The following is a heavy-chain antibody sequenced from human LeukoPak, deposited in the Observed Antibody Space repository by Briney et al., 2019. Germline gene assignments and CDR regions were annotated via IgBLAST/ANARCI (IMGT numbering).Heavy chain of an antibody. J-gene: IGHJ3*02. CDR2: MNPSSGNT. V-gene: IGHV1-8*01. CDR1: GYTFTSYD. CDR3: VRGRRRDAFDI. Sequence: ASVKVSCKASGYTFTSYDINWVRQATGQGLEWMGWMNPSSGNTGYAQKFQARVTMTRNTSISTAYMELSSLRSEDTAVYYCVRGRRRDAFDIWGQGTMVTVSS.